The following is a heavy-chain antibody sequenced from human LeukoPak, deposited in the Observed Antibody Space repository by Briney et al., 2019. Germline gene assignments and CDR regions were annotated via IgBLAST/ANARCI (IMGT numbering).Heavy chain of an antibody. J-gene: IGHJ4*02. CDR2: FDPEDGET. CDR1: GYTLTELS. D-gene: IGHD3-22*01. Sequence: ASVKVSCKVSGYTLTELSMHWVRQAPGKGLEWMGGFDPEDGETIYAQKFQGRVTMIEDTSTDTAYMELSSLRSEDTAVYYCATDLTYYYDSGLVYWGQGTLVTVSS. V-gene: IGHV1-24*01. CDR3: ATDLTYYYDSGLVY.